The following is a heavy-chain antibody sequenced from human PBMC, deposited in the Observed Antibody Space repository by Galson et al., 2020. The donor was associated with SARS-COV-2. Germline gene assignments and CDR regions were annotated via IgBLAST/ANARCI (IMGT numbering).Heavy chain of an antibody. CDR2: ISHSGGT. Sequence: SETLSLTCAVSGTSLSSGSYSWNWIRQPPGKGLEWIGYISHSGGTYYNPPPKSRVTISGDRSKNQFSLRLSSVTDADTAVYYCARLHYGEYAPVAFDIWGPGTRVT. CDR3: ARLHYGEYAPVAFDI. V-gene: IGHV4-30-2*01. CDR1: GTSLSSGSYS. D-gene: IGHD4-17*01. J-gene: IGHJ3*02.